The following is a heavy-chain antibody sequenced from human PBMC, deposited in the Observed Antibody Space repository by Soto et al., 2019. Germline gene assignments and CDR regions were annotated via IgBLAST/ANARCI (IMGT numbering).Heavy chain of an antibody. V-gene: IGHV3-15*01. D-gene: IGHD4-17*01. CDR1: GFTFSNAW. Sequence: GGSLRLSCAASGFTFSNAWMSWVRQAPGKGLEWVGRIKSRTDGGTADYAAPVKGRFTISRDDSKNTLYLQMNSLKTEDTALYYCSIPLAVTTSYWGQGTLVTVSS. CDR3: SIPLAVTTSY. J-gene: IGHJ4*02. CDR2: IKSRTDGGTA.